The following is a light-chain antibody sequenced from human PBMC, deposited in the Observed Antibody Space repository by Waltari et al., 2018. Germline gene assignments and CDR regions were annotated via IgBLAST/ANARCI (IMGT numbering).Light chain of an antibody. CDR1: KLGDKY. Sequence: SYELTQAPSVSVSPGQTASITCPGDKLGDKYLNWYQHKPGQSPVLVIYQNSKRRSGIPERFSGSISRKTATLTISAAQAMDEADYYCQAWDSGTVVFGGGTKLTVL. J-gene: IGLJ2*01. CDR2: QNS. V-gene: IGLV3-1*01. CDR3: QAWDSGTVV.